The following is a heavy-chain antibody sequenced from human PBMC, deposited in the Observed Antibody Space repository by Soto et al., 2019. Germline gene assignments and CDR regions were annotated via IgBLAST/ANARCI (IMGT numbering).Heavy chain of an antibody. Sequence: RVSCAASGFTFISNYMSWVRQAPGKELEWVSLVYSGGSTYYADSVKGRFTISRDNSKNTLYLQMNSLRAEDTAVYYCARDRRYYESSGYWAPGPRAFDSWGQGQRVTVSS. CDR2: VYSGGST. CDR1: GFTFISNY. CDR3: ARDRRYYESSGYWAPGPRAFDS. D-gene: IGHD3-22*01. J-gene: IGHJ3*02. V-gene: IGHV3-53*01.